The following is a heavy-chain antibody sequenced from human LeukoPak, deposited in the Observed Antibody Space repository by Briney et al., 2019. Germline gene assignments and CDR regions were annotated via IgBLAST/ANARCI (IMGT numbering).Heavy chain of an antibody. V-gene: IGHV1-8*02. J-gene: IGHJ6*02. D-gene: IGHD1-26*01. CDR2: MSPSSGNS. CDR1: GYTFTIYE. CDR3: TRGYYHYCLDV. Sequence: ASLKVSCEASGYTFTIYEINWVRQAPGQGLEWLGWMSPSSGNSGYAQRLQDRVTMTRDITDSTAYMEWRSLRSNGTAVYFCTRGYYHYCLDVWGQGTTVTV.